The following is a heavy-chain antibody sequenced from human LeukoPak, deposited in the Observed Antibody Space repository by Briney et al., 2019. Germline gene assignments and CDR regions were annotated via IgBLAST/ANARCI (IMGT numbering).Heavy chain of an antibody. CDR1: GYTFTGYY. CDR3: AREVVTAYYYYYYYMDV. V-gene: IGHV1-2*02. Sequence: ASVKVSCKASGYTFTGYYTHWVRQAPGQGLEWMGWINPNSGGTNYAQKFQGRVTMTRDTSISTAYMELSRLRSDDTAVYYCAREVVTAYYYYYYYMDVWGKGTTVTVSS. CDR2: INPNSGGT. D-gene: IGHD4-23*01. J-gene: IGHJ6*03.